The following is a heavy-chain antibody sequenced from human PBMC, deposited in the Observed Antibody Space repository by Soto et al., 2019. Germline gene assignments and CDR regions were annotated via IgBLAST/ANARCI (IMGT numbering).Heavy chain of an antibody. J-gene: IGHJ5*02. Sequence: GASVKVSCKASGYTFTSYAMHWVRQAPGQRLEWMGWINAGNGNTKYSQKFQGRVTITRDTSASTAYMELSSLRSEDTAVYYCAGYSSSWYENWFDPWGQGTLVTVSS. V-gene: IGHV1-3*01. CDR3: AGYSSSWYENWFDP. CDR2: INAGNGNT. D-gene: IGHD6-13*01. CDR1: GYTFTSYA.